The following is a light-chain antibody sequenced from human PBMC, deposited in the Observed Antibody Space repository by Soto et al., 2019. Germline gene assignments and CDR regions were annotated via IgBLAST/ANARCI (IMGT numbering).Light chain of an antibody. CDR3: SSYTTSSTRV. V-gene: IGLV2-14*03. Sequence: QSALTQPDSVSASLGESITISCTGTNTDIGGYNYVSWYQQHPDKAPKLMIYEVTYRPSGISNRFSGSKSVNTATLTISGLQAEDEADYYCSSYTTSSTRVFGTGTKVTVL. J-gene: IGLJ1*01. CDR1: NTDIGGYNY. CDR2: EVT.